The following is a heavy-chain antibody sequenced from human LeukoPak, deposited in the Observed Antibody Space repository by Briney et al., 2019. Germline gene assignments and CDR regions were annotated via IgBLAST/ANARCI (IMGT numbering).Heavy chain of an antibody. CDR3: ASFSGYSYGYDY. V-gene: IGHV3-21*01. J-gene: IGHJ4*02. CDR1: GFTFSSYS. CDR2: ISSSSSYI. D-gene: IGHD5-18*01. Sequence: GGSLRLSCAASGFTFSSYSMNWVRQAPGKGLEWVSSISSSSSYIYYADSVKGRFTISRDNAKNSLYLQMNSLRAEDTAVYYCASFSGYSYGYDYWGQGTLVTVSS.